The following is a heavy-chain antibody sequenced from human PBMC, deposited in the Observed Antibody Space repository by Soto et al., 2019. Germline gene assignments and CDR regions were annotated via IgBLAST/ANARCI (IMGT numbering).Heavy chain of an antibody. CDR3: ARDDPIDY. CDR1: GGTFSSYT. V-gene: IGHV1-69*08. CDR2: IIPILGIA. J-gene: IGHJ4*02. Sequence: QVQLVQSGAEVKKPGSSVKVSCKASGGTFSSYTISWVRQAPGQGLEWMGRIIPILGIANYAQKFQGRVTIPAHKSTSTAYMELSSLSSEDTAVYYCARDDPIDYWVQGTLVTVSS.